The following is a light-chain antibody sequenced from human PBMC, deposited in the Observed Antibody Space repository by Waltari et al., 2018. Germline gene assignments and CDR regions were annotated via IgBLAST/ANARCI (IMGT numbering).Light chain of an antibody. CDR2: TVN. CDR3: QEYGTSRT. Sequence: EIVLTQSPGTLYLSLGERATLSCRASQSVSSSYLAWYQQKPGQAPRLLIHTVNRRASGIPDRFSGSGSGTDFTLTISRLEPEDFAVYYCQEYGTSRTFGQGTKVEI. V-gene: IGKV3-20*01. CDR1: QSVSSSY. J-gene: IGKJ1*01.